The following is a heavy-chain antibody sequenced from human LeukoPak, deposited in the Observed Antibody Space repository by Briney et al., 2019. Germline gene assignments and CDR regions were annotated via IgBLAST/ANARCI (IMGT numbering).Heavy chain of an antibody. Sequence: GGSLRLSCAASGFTFSSYTMSWVRQAPGKGLEWVSTMTTSDGNTYYADSVKGRFTISRDNSKNTLYLQMNSLRAEDTAVYYCAKDNGGYSGYVDTTDYWGQGTLVTVSS. V-gene: IGHV3-23*01. CDR3: AKDNGGYSGYVDTTDY. D-gene: IGHD5-12*01. CDR2: MTTSDGNT. CDR1: GFTFSSYT. J-gene: IGHJ4*02.